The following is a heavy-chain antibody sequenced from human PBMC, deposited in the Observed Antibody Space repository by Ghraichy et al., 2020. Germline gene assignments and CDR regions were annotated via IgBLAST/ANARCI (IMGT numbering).Heavy chain of an antibody. CDR2: IYDSWTT. V-gene: IGHV4-61*01. CDR3: ATLNSAAFEF. CDR1: GVSVSSALFY. J-gene: IGHJ3*01. D-gene: IGHD4-23*01. Sequence: SQTLSLTCTVSGVSVSSALFYWSWVRQPPGRGLESLAYIYDSWTTNYSPSLKSRVTISVDTSKNQFSLKLSSVTTSDTAVYYCATLNSAAFEFWGQGTMVTVYS.